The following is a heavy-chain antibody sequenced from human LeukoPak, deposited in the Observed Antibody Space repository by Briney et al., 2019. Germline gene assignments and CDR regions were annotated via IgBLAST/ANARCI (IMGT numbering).Heavy chain of an antibody. V-gene: IGHV5-51*01. CDR2: IYPGDSDT. CDR1: GYSFTSYW. J-gene: IGHJ4*02. D-gene: IGHD3-22*01. CDR3: ARLTNYYDSTPHEHYFDY. Sequence: GESLKISCKGSGYSFTSYWIGWVRQMPGKGLEWMGIIYPGDSDTGYSPSFQGQVTISADKSISTAYLQWSSLKASDTAMYYCARLTNYYDSTPHEHYFDYWGQGTLVTVSS.